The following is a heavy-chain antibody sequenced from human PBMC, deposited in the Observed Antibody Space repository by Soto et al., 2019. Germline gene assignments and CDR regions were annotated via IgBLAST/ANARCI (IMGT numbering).Heavy chain of an antibody. CDR2: IIPILGTA. D-gene: IGHD5-12*01. V-gene: IGHV1-69*01. CDR3: ARLVNSGYDPSGYFDY. J-gene: IGHJ4*02. Sequence: QVQLVQSVAEVKKPGSSVKVSCKASGGTFSSYAISWVRQAPGHGLEWLGGIIPILGTANYAQKFQGRVTITADASTSTAYMERSSLRSEDTAVYYCARLVNSGYDPSGYFDYWGQGTLVTVSS. CDR1: GGTFSSYA.